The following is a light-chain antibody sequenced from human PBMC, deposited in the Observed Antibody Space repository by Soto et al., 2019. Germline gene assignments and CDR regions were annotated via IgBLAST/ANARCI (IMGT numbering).Light chain of an antibody. CDR2: SAS. V-gene: IGKV1-9*01. J-gene: IGKJ2*01. Sequence: DIQLTQSPSFLAASLGARVTITCRASQGISSNLAWYQQKPGKAPKILIHSASALPSGVPSRYSGSGSGTEFTLTMSGLQPEDFESYYCQQGHSNPYTFGQGTKVDIK. CDR3: QQGHSNPYT. CDR1: QGISSN.